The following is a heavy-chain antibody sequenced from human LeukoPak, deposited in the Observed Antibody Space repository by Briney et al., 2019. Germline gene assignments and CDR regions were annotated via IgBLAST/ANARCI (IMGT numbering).Heavy chain of an antibody. CDR1: GYTFTSYG. CDR3: SRGDTQTALSPEFAD. J-gene: IGHJ4*02. Sequence: ASVKVSCKASGYTFTSYGISWVRQAPGQGLEWMGWISAYNGNTNYAQKLQGRVTMTRDTSTSTAYMELRSLRSEDTAVYDLSRGDTQTALSPEFADWGQGTLVTASS. CDR2: ISAYNGNT. D-gene: IGHD2-21*02. V-gene: IGHV1-18*01.